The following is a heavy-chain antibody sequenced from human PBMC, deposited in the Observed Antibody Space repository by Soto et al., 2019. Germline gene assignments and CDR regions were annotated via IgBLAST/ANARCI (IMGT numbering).Heavy chain of an antibody. V-gene: IGHV1-18*01. D-gene: IGHD2-21*01. J-gene: IGHJ4*02. CDR3: ARGPEVIDY. CDR1: GYSFTSYG. CDR2: IIAYNGNT. Sequence: ASVKVSCKASGYSFTSYGVTWVRQAPGQGLEWMGWIIAYNGNTNHAQKFQGRVTMTTDTSTSTAYMELRSLRSDDTAVYYCARGPEVIDYWGQGTLVTVSS.